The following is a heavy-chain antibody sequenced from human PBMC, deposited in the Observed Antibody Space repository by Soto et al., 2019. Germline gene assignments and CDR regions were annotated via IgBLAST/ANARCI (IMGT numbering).Heavy chain of an antibody. CDR3: AKEWGYYDSSGYYPNHDAFDI. Sequence: QVQLVESGGGVVQPGRSLRLSCAASGFTFSSYGMHWVRQAPGKGLEWVAVISYDGSNKYYADSVKGRFTISRDNSKNTLYLQMNSLRAEDTAVYYCAKEWGYYDSSGYYPNHDAFDIWGQGTMVTVSS. J-gene: IGHJ3*02. V-gene: IGHV3-30*18. CDR1: GFTFSSYG. CDR2: ISYDGSNK. D-gene: IGHD3-22*01.